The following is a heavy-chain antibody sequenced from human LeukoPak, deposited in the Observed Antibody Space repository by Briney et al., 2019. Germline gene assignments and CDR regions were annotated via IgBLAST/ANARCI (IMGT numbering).Heavy chain of an antibody. J-gene: IGHJ3*01. Sequence: HTGGSLRLSCAASGFTFSGYWMTSVRQAPGKGLEWVANIKGDESKKYYVDSVKGRFTISRDNAKNSLYLQMNSLRAEDTAVYYCARDSNPRGGYDAFDFWGQGTLVTVSS. CDR3: ARDSNPRGGYDAFDF. CDR2: IKGDESKK. V-gene: IGHV3-7*01. CDR1: GFTFSGYW. D-gene: IGHD3-10*01.